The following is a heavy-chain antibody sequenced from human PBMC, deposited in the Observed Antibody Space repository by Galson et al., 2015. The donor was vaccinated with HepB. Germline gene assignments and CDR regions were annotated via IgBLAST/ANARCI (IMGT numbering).Heavy chain of an antibody. Sequence: SLRLSCAASGFTFSSYAMSWVRQAPGKGLEWVSGISGGRGSTYYADSVKGRFTISRDNSKNTLYLQMNSLRAEDTAVYYCAKGGAYYYDSSGYYSNWGQGILVTVSS. CDR1: GFTFSSYA. D-gene: IGHD3-22*01. J-gene: IGHJ4*02. V-gene: IGHV3-23*01. CDR3: AKGGAYYYDSSGYYSN. CDR2: ISGGRGST.